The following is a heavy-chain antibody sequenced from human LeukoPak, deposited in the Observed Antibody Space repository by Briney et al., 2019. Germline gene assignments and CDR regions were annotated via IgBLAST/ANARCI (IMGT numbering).Heavy chain of an antibody. J-gene: IGHJ4*02. Sequence: GGSLRLSCAASGFTVSSNYMSWVRQAPGKGLEWVSVIYSGGSTYXXXSVXXRFTISRDNSKNTLYLQMNSLRAEDTAVYYCAXXXXYYXXXXSYRDYWGQGTLVTVSS. CDR1: GFTVSSNY. CDR3: AXXXXYYXXXXSYRDY. V-gene: IGHV3-66*01. D-gene: IGHD3-10*01. CDR2: IYSGGST.